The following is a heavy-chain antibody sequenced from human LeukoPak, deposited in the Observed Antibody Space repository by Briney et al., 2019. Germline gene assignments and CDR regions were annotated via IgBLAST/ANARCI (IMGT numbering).Heavy chain of an antibody. CDR3: AKQLGYCSDGSCYFPY. J-gene: IGHJ4*02. CDR1: GFTFSSYD. Sequence: GGSLRLSCAASGFTFSSYDMHWVRQATGKGLEWVSAIGTAGDTYYPGSVKGRFTISRENAKNSLYLQMNSLRAEDTAVYYCAKQLGYCSDGSCYFPYWGQGTLVTVSS. V-gene: IGHV3-13*01. CDR2: IGTAGDT. D-gene: IGHD2-15*01.